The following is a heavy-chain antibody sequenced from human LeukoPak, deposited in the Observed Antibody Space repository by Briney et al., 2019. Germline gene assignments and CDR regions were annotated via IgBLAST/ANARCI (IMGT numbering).Heavy chain of an antibody. Sequence: PGGSLRLSCAASGFTFSSYAMSWVRQAPGKGLEWVSAISGSGGSTYCADSVKGRFTISRDNSKNTLYLQMNSLRAEDTAVYYCAKDPVQGYYDILTTHLDYWGQGTLVTVSS. CDR3: AKDPVQGYYDILTTHLDY. V-gene: IGHV3-23*01. CDR1: GFTFSSYA. J-gene: IGHJ4*02. D-gene: IGHD3-9*01. CDR2: ISGSGGST.